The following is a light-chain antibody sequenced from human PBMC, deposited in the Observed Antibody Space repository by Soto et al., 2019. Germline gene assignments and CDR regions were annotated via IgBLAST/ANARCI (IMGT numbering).Light chain of an antibody. CDR1: ESIRSW. V-gene: IGKV1-5*01. J-gene: IGKJ1*01. CDR3: QTYSNYPRA. Sequence: EIQLTESPSTMSASVGDRVASTCLACESIRSWLAWYQHKPGNALKFLIYDASRLEGGVPSRCGCGGACTEFSVTISHLQPDDFATHFSQTYSNYPRAFGQGTKVDI. CDR2: DAS.